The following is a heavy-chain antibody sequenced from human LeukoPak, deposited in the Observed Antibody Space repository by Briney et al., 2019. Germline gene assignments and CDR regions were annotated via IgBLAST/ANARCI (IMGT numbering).Heavy chain of an antibody. V-gene: IGHV3-7*01. CDR3: ARDSGHGAAYYYYYYGMDV. J-gene: IGHJ6*02. Sequence: GGSLRPSCAASGFTFSSYWMSRVRQAPGKGLEWVANIKQDGSEKYYVDSVKGRFTISRDNAKNSLYLQMNSLRAEDTAVYYCARDSGHGAAYYYYYYGMDVWGQGTTVTVSS. D-gene: IGHD3-10*01. CDR2: IKQDGSEK. CDR1: GFTFSSYW.